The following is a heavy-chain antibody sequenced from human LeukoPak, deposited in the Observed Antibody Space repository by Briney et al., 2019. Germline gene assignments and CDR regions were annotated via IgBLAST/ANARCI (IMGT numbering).Heavy chain of an antibody. CDR1: GFTFSDYA. J-gene: IGHJ4*02. Sequence: GGSLRLSCAASGFTFSDYAMSWVRQAPGKGLEWLSVISGGSSGSTYYADSVTGRFTVSRDNSKNSLYLQMNSLRAEDTALYYCAKVLWGFYSPFDYWGQGTLVTVSS. V-gene: IGHV3-23*01. CDR2: ISGGSSGST. CDR3: AKVLWGFYSPFDY. D-gene: IGHD3-16*01.